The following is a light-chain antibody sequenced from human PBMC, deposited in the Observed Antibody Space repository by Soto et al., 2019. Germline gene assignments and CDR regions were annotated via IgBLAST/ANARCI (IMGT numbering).Light chain of an antibody. J-gene: IGKJ1*01. Sequence: EIVLTQSPGTLSLSPGERATLSCRATQSISSSYLAWYQRKPGQAPRLLIYGASSRATGVPDRFSGSGSETDFTLTISRLEPEDFAVYYCQQYGSSSWAFGQGTKVDIK. V-gene: IGKV3-20*01. CDR3: QQYGSSSWA. CDR2: GAS. CDR1: QSISSSY.